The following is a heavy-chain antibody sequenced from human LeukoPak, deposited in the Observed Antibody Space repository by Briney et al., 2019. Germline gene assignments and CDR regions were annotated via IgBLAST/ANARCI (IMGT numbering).Heavy chain of an antibody. CDR2: IWFDGSNK. D-gene: IGHD3-10*01. Sequence: QSGGYLRLSCSASRFTFSNYGMHWVRQAPGKGLQWVAFIWFDGSNKYYADSVKGRFTISRDNSKNTLYLQINSLRAEDTAVYYCARDRGNSHFDYWGQGTLVTVSS. V-gene: IGHV3-33*01. J-gene: IGHJ4*02. CDR3: ARDRGNSHFDY. CDR1: RFTFSNYG.